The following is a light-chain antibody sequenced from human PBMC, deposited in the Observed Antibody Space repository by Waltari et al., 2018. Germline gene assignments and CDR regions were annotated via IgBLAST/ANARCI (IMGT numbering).Light chain of an antibody. CDR1: QSVNSW. CDR2: RAS. J-gene: IGKJ4*01. V-gene: IGKV1-5*03. Sequence: DMQMTQSPSTLSASVGDRVTITCRASQSVNSWLAWYQQKPGKAPKVLIHRASTLESGVPSRFSGSGSGTEFTLTISSLQPDDFATYYCQQYNNYLLTFGGGTKVEIE. CDR3: QQYNNYLLT.